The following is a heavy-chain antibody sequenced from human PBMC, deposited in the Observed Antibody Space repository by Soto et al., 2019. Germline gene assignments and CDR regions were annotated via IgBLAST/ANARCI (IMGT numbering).Heavy chain of an antibody. J-gene: IGHJ4*02. Sequence: GGSLRLSCTASGFSFSSYGMHWVRQAPGKGLEWVAFISYDGSNKYYANSVKGRFTLSRDNSKNTLYLQINSLRAEETAVYYCAKDLNTRHSRGYNELGYFDCWGQGTLVTVSS. D-gene: IGHD5-18*01. CDR2: ISYDGSNK. V-gene: IGHV3-30*18. CDR3: AKDLNTRHSRGYNELGYFDC. CDR1: GFSFSSYG.